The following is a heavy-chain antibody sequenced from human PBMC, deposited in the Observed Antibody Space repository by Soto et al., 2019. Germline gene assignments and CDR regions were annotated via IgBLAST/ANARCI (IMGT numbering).Heavy chain of an antibody. J-gene: IGHJ4*02. Sequence: PGGSLRLSCAASGFTFSSYAMSWVRQAPGKGLEWVSAISGSGGSTYYADSVKGRFTISRDNSKFMLYLQMNSLRAEDTAVYYCAKVNYGGDGNQNYWGQGTLVTVSS. D-gene: IGHD2-21*02. CDR2: ISGSGGST. CDR1: GFTFSSYA. CDR3: AKVNYGGDGNQNY. V-gene: IGHV3-23*01.